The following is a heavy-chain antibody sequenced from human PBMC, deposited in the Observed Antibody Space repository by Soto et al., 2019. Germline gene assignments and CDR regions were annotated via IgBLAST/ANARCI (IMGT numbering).Heavy chain of an antibody. V-gene: IGHV3-30*18. D-gene: IGHD2-15*01. CDR1: GFTFSSYG. CDR2: ISYDGSNK. CDR3: AKDQVGNYLDY. J-gene: IGHJ4*02. Sequence: RLSCAASGFTFSSYGMHWVRQAPGKGLEWVAVISYDGSNKYYADSVKGRFTISRDNSKNTLYLQMNSLRAEDTAVYYCAKDQVGNYLDYWGQGTLVTVSS.